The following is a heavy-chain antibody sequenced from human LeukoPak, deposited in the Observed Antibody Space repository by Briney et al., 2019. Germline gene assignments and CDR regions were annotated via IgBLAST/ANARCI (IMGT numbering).Heavy chain of an antibody. J-gene: IGHJ3*02. Sequence: PSETLSLTCTVSGGSISSYYWSWIRQPPGKGLEWIGYIYYSGSTNYNPSLKSRVTISVDTSKNQFSLKLSPVTAADTAVYYCAREGGDGYNWVDAFDIWGQGTMVTVSS. V-gene: IGHV4-59*01. D-gene: IGHD2-21*01. CDR3: AREGGDGYNWVDAFDI. CDR1: GGSISSYY. CDR2: IYYSGST.